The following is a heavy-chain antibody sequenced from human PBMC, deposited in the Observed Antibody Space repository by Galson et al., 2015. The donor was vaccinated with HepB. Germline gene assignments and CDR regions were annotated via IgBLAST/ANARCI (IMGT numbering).Heavy chain of an antibody. V-gene: IGHV4-4*07. Sequence: ETLSLTCTVSGGSTSNYYWNWIRQPAGKALEWIGRMHGSGSTSHNPSLKSRVTMSIDTSKNDFSLHLTSVTAADTAVYYCAREVYYYHSSGYSREIDSWGQGILVTVSS. CDR2: MHGSGST. CDR3: AREVYYYHSSGYSREIDS. J-gene: IGHJ4*02. CDR1: GGSTSNYY. D-gene: IGHD3-22*01.